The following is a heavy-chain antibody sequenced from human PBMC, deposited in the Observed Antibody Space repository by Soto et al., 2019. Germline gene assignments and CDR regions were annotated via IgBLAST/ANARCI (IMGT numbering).Heavy chain of an antibody. Sequence: SETLSLTCIVSGDSVTSGSYYWTWLRQPPGKGLEWIGYISYTGRTKYNPSLQSRVTISVDTSKNDFSLNLSSVTAADTAVYFCAREWGLLPYYVMNVWGHGTAVTSP. CDR3: AREWGLLPYYVMNV. CDR1: GDSVTSGSYY. V-gene: IGHV4-61*03. J-gene: IGHJ6*02. D-gene: IGHD7-27*01. CDR2: ISYTGRT.